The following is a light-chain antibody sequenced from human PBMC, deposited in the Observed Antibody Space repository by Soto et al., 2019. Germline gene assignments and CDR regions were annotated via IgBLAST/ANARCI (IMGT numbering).Light chain of an antibody. V-gene: IGLV2-14*01. J-gene: IGLJ1*01. Sequence: QSALPQPASVSGSPGQSVTISCAGTSGDVGGYNYVSWYHQHPGKAPKLMIHAVTNRPSGVSNRFSGSKSGNTASLTISSLQAEDEADYYCCSYTGASTYVFGTGTKLTVL. CDR2: AVT. CDR3: CSYTGASTYV. CDR1: SGDVGGYNY.